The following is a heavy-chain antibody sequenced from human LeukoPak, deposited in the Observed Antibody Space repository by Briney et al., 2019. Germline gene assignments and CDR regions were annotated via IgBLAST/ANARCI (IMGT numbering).Heavy chain of an antibody. J-gene: IGHJ4*02. V-gene: IGHV3-7*01. D-gene: IGHD2/OR15-2a*01. CDR3: ARNRLRLES. CDR1: GFTFTSSW. Sequence: GGSLRLSCVASGFTFTSSWMSWVRQATGKGLEWVANIKTDGSDKYYVDSVKGRFTISRDNAKNSLYLQMNSLRVEDTAVYYCARNRLRLESWGQGILVTVSS. CDR2: IKTDGSDK.